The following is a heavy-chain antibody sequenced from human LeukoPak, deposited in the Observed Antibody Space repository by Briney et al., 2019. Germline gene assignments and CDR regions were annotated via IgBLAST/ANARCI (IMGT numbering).Heavy chain of an antibody. V-gene: IGHV3-21*01. Sequence: GGSLRLSCAASGFTFSSYSMNWVRQAPGKGLEWVSSISSSSSYIYYADSVKGRFTISRDNAKNSLYLQMNSLRAEDTAVCYCAREYYYGSGSYYSPSSFDYWGQGTLVTVSS. J-gene: IGHJ4*02. D-gene: IGHD3-10*01. CDR1: GFTFSSYS. CDR3: AREYYYGSGSYYSPSSFDY. CDR2: ISSSSSYI.